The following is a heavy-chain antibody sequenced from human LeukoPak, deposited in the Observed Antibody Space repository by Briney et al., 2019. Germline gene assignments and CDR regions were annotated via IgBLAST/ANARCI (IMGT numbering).Heavy chain of an antibody. CDR3: TRDTTGPDNY. D-gene: IGHD1-1*01. Sequence: PGGSLRLSCAASGFTFSRYWMHWVRQAPGKGLVWVSRINPDGGITTYADSVNGRFTISRDNAKNTLYLQMNSLRAEDTAVYYCTRDTTGPDNYWGQGTLVTVSS. CDR2: INPDGGIT. J-gene: IGHJ4*02. CDR1: GFTFSRYW. V-gene: IGHV3-74*01.